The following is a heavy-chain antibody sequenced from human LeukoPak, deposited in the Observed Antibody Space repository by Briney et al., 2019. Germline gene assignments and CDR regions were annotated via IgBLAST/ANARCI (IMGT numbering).Heavy chain of an antibody. CDR1: GFTFNDAW. CDR2: IKRKTDGGTT. Sequence: KAGGSLRLSCAASGFTFNDAWMTWVRQAPGKGLEWVGRIKRKTDGGTTDFAAPVKGRFTISRDDSKNTVYLQMNSLRAEDTAVYYCAKDLSVAAGEDAFDIWGQGTMVTVSS. D-gene: IGHD6-13*01. V-gene: IGHV3-15*01. J-gene: IGHJ3*02. CDR3: AKDLSVAAGEDAFDI.